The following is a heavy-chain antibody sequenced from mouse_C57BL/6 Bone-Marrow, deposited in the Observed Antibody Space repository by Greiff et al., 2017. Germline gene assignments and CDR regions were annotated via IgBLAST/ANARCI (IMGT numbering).Heavy chain of an antibody. CDR1: GYTFTDYE. V-gene: IGHV1-15*01. D-gene: IGHD1-1*01. Sequence: VQLKQSGAELVRPGASVTLSCKASGYTFTDYEMHWVKQTPVHGLEWIGAIDPETGGTAYNQKFKGKAILTADKSSSTAYMELRSLTSEDSAVYYCTRSTTVVALDYWGQGTTLTVSS. CDR3: TRSTTVVALDY. J-gene: IGHJ2*01. CDR2: IDPETGGT.